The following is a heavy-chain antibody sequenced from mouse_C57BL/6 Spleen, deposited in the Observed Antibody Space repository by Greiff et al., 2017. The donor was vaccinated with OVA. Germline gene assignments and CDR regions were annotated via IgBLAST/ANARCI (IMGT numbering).Heavy chain of an antibody. CDR2: IDPYSGGT. D-gene: IGHD2-4*01. V-gene: IGHV1-72*01. CDR3: ARKEDPGDYDGAMDY. J-gene: IGHJ4*01. CDR1: GYTFTSYW. Sequence: QVQLQQPGAELVKPGASVKLSCKASGYTFTSYWMHWVKQRPGRGLEWIGRIDPYSGGTKYNEKFKSKATLTVDKPSSTAYMQLSSLTSEDSAVYYCARKEDPGDYDGAMDYWGQGTSVTVSS.